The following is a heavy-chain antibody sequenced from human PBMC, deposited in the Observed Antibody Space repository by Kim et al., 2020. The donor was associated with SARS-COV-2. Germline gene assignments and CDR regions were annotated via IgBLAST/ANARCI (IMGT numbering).Heavy chain of an antibody. J-gene: IGHJ6*02. CDR1: GYTFPSYG. D-gene: IGHD1-26*01. CDR3: ARGGREQPRPFIYNGLDV. V-gene: IGHV1-18*04. Sequence: ASVKVSCKASGYTFPSYGIAWVRQAPGQGLEYMGWISPYNGNRDYAQNLQGRLTMTTDTSTKSAYMVLESLRSDDTAVYYCARGGREQPRPFIYNGLDVWGQGTTVTVSS. CDR2: ISPYNGNR.